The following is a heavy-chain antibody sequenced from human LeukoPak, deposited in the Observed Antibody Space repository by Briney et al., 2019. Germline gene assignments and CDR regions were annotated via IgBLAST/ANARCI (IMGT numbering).Heavy chain of an antibody. CDR1: GYTFTSYY. V-gene: IGHV3-30*02. CDR2: IRYDGSNK. Sequence: SCKASGYTFTSYYMHWVRQAPGKGLEWVAFIRYDGSNKYYADSVKGRFTISRDNSKNTVYLQMNSLRAEDTAVYYCAKDPGFKSYGYFFGYWGQGTLVTVSS. D-gene: IGHD5-18*01. CDR3: AKDPGFKSYGYFFGY. J-gene: IGHJ4*02.